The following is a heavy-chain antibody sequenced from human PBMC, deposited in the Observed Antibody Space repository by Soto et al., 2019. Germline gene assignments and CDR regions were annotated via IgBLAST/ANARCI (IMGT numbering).Heavy chain of an antibody. CDR1: GYTFTSYA. CDR3: ARVSGWYYFDY. Sequence: QVQLVQSGAEVKKPGASVKVSCKASGYTFTSYAMHWVRQAPGQRREWMGWINAGNGNTKYSQKFQGRVTITRDTSARTAYMELSSLRSEDTAVYYCARVSGWYYFDYWGQGTVVTVSS. J-gene: IGHJ4*02. D-gene: IGHD6-19*01. CDR2: INAGNGNT. V-gene: IGHV1-3*01.